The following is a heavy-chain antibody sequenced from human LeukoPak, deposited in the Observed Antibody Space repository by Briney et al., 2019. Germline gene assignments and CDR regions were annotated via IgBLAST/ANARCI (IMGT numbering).Heavy chain of an antibody. D-gene: IGHD1-26*01. Sequence: GGSLRLSCAASGFTFSSYAMHWVRQAPGKGLEWVAVISYDGSNKYYADSEKGRFTISRDNSKNTLYLQMNSLRAEDTAVYYCARGGSGTPPFAFDYWGQGTLVTVSS. CDR2: ISYDGSNK. V-gene: IGHV3-30-3*01. CDR1: GFTFSSYA. J-gene: IGHJ4*02. CDR3: ARGGSGTPPFAFDY.